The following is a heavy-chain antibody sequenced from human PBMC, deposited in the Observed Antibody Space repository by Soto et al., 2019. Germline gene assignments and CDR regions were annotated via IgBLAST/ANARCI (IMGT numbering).Heavy chain of an antibody. J-gene: IGHJ4*02. V-gene: IGHV4-34*01. CDR3: ARGHPNHPGYHDSSGYYSF. CDR1: EGKCIDYC. D-gene: IGHD3-22*01. Sequence: LETQSLSYTVDEGKCIDYCCSWIRPNPGKGLEWIGEINHSGSTNYNPSLKSRVTISVDTSKNQFSLKLSSVTAADTAVYYCARGHPNHPGYHDSSGYYSFWGQRTLV. CDR2: INHSGST.